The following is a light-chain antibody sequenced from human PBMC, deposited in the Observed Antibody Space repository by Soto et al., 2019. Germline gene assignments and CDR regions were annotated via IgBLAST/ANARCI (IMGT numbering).Light chain of an antibody. CDR2: GAS. Sequence: EIELTQSPGTLSLSPGERATLSCRASQTVRSNYLAWYQQKPGQAPRLLIYGASKRATGIPDRFSGSGSGKDFTLTISRLEPEDFAVYSCQQYGDSPMYTFGQGTKLEVK. J-gene: IGKJ2*01. CDR1: QTVRSNY. CDR3: QQYGDSPMYT. V-gene: IGKV3-20*01.